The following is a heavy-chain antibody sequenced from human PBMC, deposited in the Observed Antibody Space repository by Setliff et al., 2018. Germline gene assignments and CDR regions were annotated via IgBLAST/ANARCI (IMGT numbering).Heavy chain of an antibody. CDR3: ARSLGSGSYYGSRPFHSDY. CDR1: GDSISTGINY. D-gene: IGHD3-10*01. Sequence: PSETLSLTCTVSGDSISTGINYWSWIRQPAGKGLEWIGHIDRSGNTNFNPSLKSRVTISGDRSKNQFSLELSSVTAADTAVYYYARSLGSGSYYGSRPFHSDYWGQGIQVTSPQ. J-gene: IGHJ4*02. CDR2: IDRSGNT. V-gene: IGHV4-61*09.